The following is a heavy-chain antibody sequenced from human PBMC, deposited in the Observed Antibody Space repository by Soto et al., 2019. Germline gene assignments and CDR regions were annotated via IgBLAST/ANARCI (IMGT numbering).Heavy chain of an antibody. CDR1: GFTFSSYW. D-gene: IGHD2-2*02. Sequence: PGGSLRLSCAASGFTFSSYWMSWVRQAPGKGLEWVATIVPDGSEKYYVDSVKGRFTISRDNAKNSLYLQMQSLRAEDTAMYYCARDGVGYCRSRSCDRDRPQYHFGMDVWGQGTTVTVSS. V-gene: IGHV3-7*01. J-gene: IGHJ6*02. CDR3: ARDGVGYCRSRSCDRDRPQYHFGMDV. CDR2: IVPDGSEK.